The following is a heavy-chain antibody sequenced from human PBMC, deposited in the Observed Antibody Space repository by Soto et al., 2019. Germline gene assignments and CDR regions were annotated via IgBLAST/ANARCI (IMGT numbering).Heavy chain of an antibody. D-gene: IGHD3-22*01. CDR2: MNPNSGNT. CDR1: GYTFTSYD. V-gene: IGHV1-8*01. J-gene: IGHJ3*02. Sequence: ASVKVSCKASGYTFTSYDINWVRQATGQGLEWMGWMNPNSGNTGYAQKFQGRVTMTRNTSISTAYMELSSLRSEDTAVYYCPSSPYYYDSSGRDAFDIWGQGTMVTVSS. CDR3: PSSPYYYDSSGRDAFDI.